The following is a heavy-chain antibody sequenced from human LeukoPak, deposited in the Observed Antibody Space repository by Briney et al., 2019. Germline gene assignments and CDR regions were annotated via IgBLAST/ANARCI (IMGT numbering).Heavy chain of an antibody. CDR2: IYYSGST. CDR1: GGSISSSSYS. Sequence: NPSETLSLTCTVSGGSISSSSYSWGWIRQPPGKGLEWIGSIYYSGSTYYNPSLKSRVTISVDTSKNQFSLKLSSVTAADTAVYYCASDSSGYYYGYWGQGTLVTVSS. CDR3: ASDSSGYYYGY. J-gene: IGHJ4*02. D-gene: IGHD3-22*01. V-gene: IGHV4-39*01.